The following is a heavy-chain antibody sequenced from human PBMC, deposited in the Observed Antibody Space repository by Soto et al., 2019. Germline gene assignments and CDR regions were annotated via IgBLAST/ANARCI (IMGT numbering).Heavy chain of an antibody. CDR2: IYYSGIT. J-gene: IGHJ4*02. V-gene: IGHV4-31*03. Sequence: QVQLQESGPGLVKPSQTLSLTCTVSSGSISSGGYYWSWIRQHPGKGLEWIGYIYYSGITYYNPSLKGRVTTSVDTSKNQFSLKLSSVTAADTAVYYCARWPQLEPRFDYWGQGTLVTVSS. CDR3: ARWPQLEPRFDY. D-gene: IGHD1-1*01. CDR1: SGSISSGGYY.